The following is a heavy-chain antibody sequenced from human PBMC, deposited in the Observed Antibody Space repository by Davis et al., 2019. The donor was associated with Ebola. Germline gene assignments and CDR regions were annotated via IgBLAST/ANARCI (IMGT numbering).Heavy chain of an antibody. CDR3: ARDTYYQGWYFDY. CDR2: ISSNGGST. Sequence: GGSLRLSCAASGFTFSSYWMSWVRQAPGKGLEYVSAISSNGGSTYYADSVKGRFTISRDNSKNTLYLQMSSLRAEDTAVYYCARDTYYQGWYFDYWDKGTLVTVSS. D-gene: IGHD2-2*01. J-gene: IGHJ4*02. CDR1: GFTFSSYW. V-gene: IGHV3-64D*08.